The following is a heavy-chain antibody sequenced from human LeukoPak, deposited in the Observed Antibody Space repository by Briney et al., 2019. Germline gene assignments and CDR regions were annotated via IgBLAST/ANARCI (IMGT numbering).Heavy chain of an antibody. CDR1: GFTFSSYG. J-gene: IGHJ4*02. CDR2: ISYDGSNK. V-gene: IGHV3-30*03. D-gene: IGHD5-12*01. CDR3: ARSTDIVATIAWAFDY. Sequence: AGRSLRLSCAASGFTFSSYGMHWVRHAPGKRLEWVAVISYDGSNKYYADSVKGRFTISRDNSKNTLYLQMNSLRAEDTAVYYCARSTDIVATIAWAFDYWGEGTLVTVYS.